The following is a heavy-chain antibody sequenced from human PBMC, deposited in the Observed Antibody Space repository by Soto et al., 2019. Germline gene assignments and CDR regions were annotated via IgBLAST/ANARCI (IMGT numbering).Heavy chain of an antibody. CDR2: IYYSGYT. D-gene: IGHD1-26*01. J-gene: IGHJ4*02. V-gene: IGHV4-59*01. CDR1: GDSIRSYY. Sequence: SETLSLTCTVSGDSIRSYYWSLIQQPPGKGLEWIGYIYYSGYTSYNPSLKSRVTISVDTSKNQFSLKLNSVTAADTAVYYCARCFSGNYPSRPEEKYYFDSWGQGTLVTVS. CDR3: ARCFSGNYPSRPEEKYYFDS.